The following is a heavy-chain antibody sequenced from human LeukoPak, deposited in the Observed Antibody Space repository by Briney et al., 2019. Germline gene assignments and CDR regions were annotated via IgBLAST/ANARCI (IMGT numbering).Heavy chain of an antibody. J-gene: IGHJ4*02. Sequence: GGSLGLSCAASGFTFSSYGMHWVRQAPGKGLEWVAFIRYDGSNKYYADSVKGRFTISRDNSKNTLYLQMNSLRAEDTAVYYCAVWGVATNSAWGQGTLVTVSS. V-gene: IGHV3-30*02. CDR3: AVWGVATNSA. CDR2: IRYDGSNK. D-gene: IGHD3-16*01. CDR1: GFTFSSYG.